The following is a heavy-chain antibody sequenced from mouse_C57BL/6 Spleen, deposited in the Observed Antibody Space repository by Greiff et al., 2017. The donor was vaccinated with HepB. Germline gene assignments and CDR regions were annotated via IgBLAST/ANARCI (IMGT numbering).Heavy chain of an antibody. CDR3: ARELPYYLDY. CDR1: GYTFTSYW. Sequence: VQLQQPGAELVRPGTSVKLSCKASGYTFTSYWMHWVKQRPGQGLEWIGVIDPSDSYTNYNQKFKGKATLTVDTSSSTAYMQLSSLTSEDSSVYYCARELPYYLDYWGQGTTLTVSS. D-gene: IGHD1-1*01. J-gene: IGHJ2*01. CDR2: IDPSDSYT. V-gene: IGHV1-59*01.